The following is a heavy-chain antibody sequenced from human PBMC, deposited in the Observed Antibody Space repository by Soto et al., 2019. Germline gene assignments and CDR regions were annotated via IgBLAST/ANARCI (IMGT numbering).Heavy chain of an antibody. CDR3: ASYYYDSSGYYYVPAVY. CDR1: GGSITSSSYY. D-gene: IGHD3-22*01. Sequence: ETLSRTCAVAGGSITSSSYYWGWIRQPPGKGLEWIGSIYYSGSTYYNPSLKSRVTISVDTSKNQFSLKLSSVTAADTAVYYCASYYYDSSGYYYVPAVYWGQGTLVTVSS. J-gene: IGHJ4*02. CDR2: IYYSGST. V-gene: IGHV4-39*01.